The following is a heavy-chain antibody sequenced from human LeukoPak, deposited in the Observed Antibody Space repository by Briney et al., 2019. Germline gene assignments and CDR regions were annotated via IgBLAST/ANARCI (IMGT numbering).Heavy chain of an antibody. CDR1: GFTFSSYW. V-gene: IGHV3-7*03. CDR3: AKWEVGAPYGMDV. CDR2: IKQDGSEK. J-gene: IGHJ6*02. Sequence: PGGSLRLSCAASGFTFSSYWMSWVRQAPGKGLEWVANIKQDGSEKYYVDSVKGRFTISRDNSKNTLYLQMNSLRAEDTAVYYCAKWEVGAPYGMDVWGQGTTVTVSS. D-gene: IGHD1-26*01.